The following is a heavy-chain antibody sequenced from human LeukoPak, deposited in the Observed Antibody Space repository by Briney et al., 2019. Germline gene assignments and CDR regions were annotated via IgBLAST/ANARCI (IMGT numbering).Heavy chain of an antibody. V-gene: IGHV3-74*01. J-gene: IGHJ4*02. CDR2: INSDGGST. Sequence: GGSLRLSCAASGFTFSTYWMHWVRQAPGKGLVLLSRINSDGGSTSYADSVKGRFTISRDNAKNTLYLQMNSLRAEDTAVYYCARDYYASGSPNDYWGQGTLVTVSS. D-gene: IGHD3-10*01. CDR3: ARDYYASGSPNDY. CDR1: GFTFSTYW.